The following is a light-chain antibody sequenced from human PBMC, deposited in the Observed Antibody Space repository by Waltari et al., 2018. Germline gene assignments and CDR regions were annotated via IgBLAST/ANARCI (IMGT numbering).Light chain of an antibody. CDR1: TPKLGSNH. CDR2: RSN. J-gene: IGLJ2*01. Sequence: QSVLTLPPSAPGTPGQRVPIYCFARTPKLGSNHVYLYQQLPGTAPKLLIYRSNRRPSGVPDRFSGSKSGTSASLAISGLRSEDEADYHCAAWDDSLSGVVFGGGTKLTVL. V-gene: IGLV1-47*01. CDR3: AAWDDSLSGVV.